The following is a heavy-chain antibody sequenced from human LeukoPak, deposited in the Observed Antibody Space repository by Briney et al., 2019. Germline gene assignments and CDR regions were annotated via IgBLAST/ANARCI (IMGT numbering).Heavy chain of an antibody. CDR1: GGSIRSYY. D-gene: IGHD2-2*03. CDR3: ASWIRRSDAFDI. J-gene: IGHJ3*02. CDR2: VHYSRST. V-gene: IGHV4-59*08. Sequence: SETLSLTCTVSGGSIRSYYWSWIRQPPGKGLEWIGYVHYSRSTNYNPSLKSRVTISVDTSKNQFSLKLSSVTAADTAVYYCASWIRRSDAFDIWGQGTMVTVSS.